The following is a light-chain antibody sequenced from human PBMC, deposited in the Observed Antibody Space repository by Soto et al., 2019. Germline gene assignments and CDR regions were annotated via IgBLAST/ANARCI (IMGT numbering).Light chain of an antibody. CDR2: GNN. J-gene: IGLJ1*01. CDR1: SSNIGADSG. Sequence: QSVRTQPPSVSGAPGQRVTISCTGSSSNIGADSGVHWYQQLPGTAPKLLIYGNNIRPAGVPDRFSGSKSGTSASLAIAGLQAVDEADYYCQSYDSSLSAPYVFGTG. CDR3: QSYDSSLSAPYV. V-gene: IGLV1-40*01.